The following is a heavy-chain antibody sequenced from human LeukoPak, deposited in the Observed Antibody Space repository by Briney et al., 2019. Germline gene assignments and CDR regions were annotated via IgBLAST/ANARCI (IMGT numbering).Heavy chain of an antibody. V-gene: IGHV1-69*01. Sequence: ASVKVSCKASGGTFISYAISWVRQAPGQGLEWMGGIIPIFGTANYAQKFQGRVTITADESTSTAYMELSSLRSEGTAVYYCARDRTVAGFHLKAYWGQGTLVTVSS. J-gene: IGHJ4*02. D-gene: IGHD6-19*01. CDR2: IIPIFGTA. CDR1: GGTFISYA. CDR3: ARDRTVAGFHLKAY.